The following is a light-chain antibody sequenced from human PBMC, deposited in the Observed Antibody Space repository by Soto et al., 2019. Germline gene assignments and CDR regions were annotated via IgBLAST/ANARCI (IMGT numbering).Light chain of an antibody. V-gene: IGKV1-39*01. CDR2: VAS. CDR1: QSISSY. J-gene: IGKJ5*01. CDR3: QQSYGNPIT. Sequence: DIQMTQSPSSLSASVGDRVTITCRASQSISSYLNWYQQKPGTAPKLLIYVASSLQSGVPSRFSGSGSGTDFTLTISSLQPEDFATYYCQQSYGNPITFGQGTRLEIK.